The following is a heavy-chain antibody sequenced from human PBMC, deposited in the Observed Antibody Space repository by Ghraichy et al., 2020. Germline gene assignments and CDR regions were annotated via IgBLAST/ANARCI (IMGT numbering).Heavy chain of an antibody. Sequence: SETLSLTCAVYGGSFSDYYWSWIRQPPGKGLEWIGEINHSGRTNYNPSLKSRVIISVDTSKNHFSLKMTSVTAADTAVYYCAGDNVTSTLRGLTMGRFYFDWWGPGGLVTVPS. CDR1: GGSFSDYY. CDR3: AGDNVTSTLRGLTMGRFYFDW. CDR2: INHSGRT. V-gene: IGHV4-34*01. J-gene: IGHJ4*02. D-gene: IGHD3-10*01.